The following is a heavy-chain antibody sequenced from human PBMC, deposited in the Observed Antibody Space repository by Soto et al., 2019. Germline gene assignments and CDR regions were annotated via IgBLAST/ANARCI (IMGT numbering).Heavy chain of an antibody. CDR1: GFTFDDYA. Sequence: GGSLRLSCAASGFTFDDYAMHWVRQAPGKGLEWVSGISWNSGSIGYADSVKGRFTISRDNAKNSLYLQMNSLRAEDTALYYCAKAGRKFVSSSSSYYYYYMDVWGKGTTVTVSS. V-gene: IGHV3-9*01. CDR2: ISWNSGSI. CDR3: AKAGRKFVSSSSSYYYYYMDV. J-gene: IGHJ6*03. D-gene: IGHD6-6*01.